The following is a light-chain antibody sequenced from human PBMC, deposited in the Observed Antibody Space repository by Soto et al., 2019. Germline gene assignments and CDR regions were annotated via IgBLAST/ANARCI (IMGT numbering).Light chain of an antibody. V-gene: IGKV1D-16*01. J-gene: IGKJ1*01. CDR3: QQYHRYPRT. Sequence: DIQMTQFPSSLSASVGDRVNITCRASQGMSTWLAWYQQKPERAPKSLIYAASRLQSGVPPRFSGSGSEKDFTLTISRLQTEDFATYYCQQYHRYPRTFGQGTKVEIK. CDR2: AAS. CDR1: QGMSTW.